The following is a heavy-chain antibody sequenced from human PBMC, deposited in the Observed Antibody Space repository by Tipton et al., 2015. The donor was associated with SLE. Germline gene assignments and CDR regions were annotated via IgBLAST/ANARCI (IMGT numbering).Heavy chain of an antibody. D-gene: IGHD1-26*01. Sequence: LRLSCTVPGGSIISTDYYWTWIRQHPGKGLEWIGYMFYSGATFRNPSLRSRVTISVDTSNNQFSLKLSSVTAADTAVYYCATYSGSARRFDPWGQGTLVTVSS. CDR2: MFYSGAT. J-gene: IGHJ5*02. V-gene: IGHV4-31*02. CDR1: GGSIISTDYY. CDR3: ATYSGSARRFDP.